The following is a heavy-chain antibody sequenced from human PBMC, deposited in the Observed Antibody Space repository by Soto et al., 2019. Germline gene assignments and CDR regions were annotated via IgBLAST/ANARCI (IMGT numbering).Heavy chain of an antibody. V-gene: IGHV4-30-4*08. Sequence: SETLSLTCTVSGDSISSSNYFWGWIRKPPGKGLEWIGYIYYSGSTYYNPSLKSRVTISVDTSKNQFSLKLSSVTAADTAVYYCARLFPHSGSYLDYWGQGTLVTVSS. D-gene: IGHD1-26*01. CDR1: GDSISSSNYF. CDR2: IYYSGST. CDR3: ARLFPHSGSYLDY. J-gene: IGHJ4*02.